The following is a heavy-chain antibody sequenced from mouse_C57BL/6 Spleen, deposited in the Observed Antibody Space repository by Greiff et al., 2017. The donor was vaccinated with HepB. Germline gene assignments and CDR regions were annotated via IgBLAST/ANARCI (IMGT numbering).Heavy chain of an antibody. CDR3: ARDGNYDYYAMDY. CDR2: SRNKANDYTT. D-gene: IGHD2-1*01. J-gene: IGHJ4*01. V-gene: IGHV7-1*01. Sequence: EVQGVESGGGLVQSGRSLRLSCATSGFTFSDFYMEWVRQAPGKGLEWIAASRNKANDYTTEYSASVKGRFIVSRDTSQSILYLQMNALRAEDTAIYYCARDGNYDYYAMDYWGQGTSVTVSS. CDR1: GFTFSDFY.